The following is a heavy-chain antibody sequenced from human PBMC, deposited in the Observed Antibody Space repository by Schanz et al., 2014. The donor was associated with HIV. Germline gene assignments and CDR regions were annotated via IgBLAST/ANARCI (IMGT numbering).Heavy chain of an antibody. CDR3: TRSQFQLHWLDS. CDR1: GYTFSDYF. D-gene: IGHD1-1*01. J-gene: IGHJ5*01. Sequence: QVQLVQSGAEVKKPGASVTVSCKASGYTFSDYFMHWVRQAPGQGLEWMGWINPKNGDTRFARKFQGRVTMTRDTSINTVYMELSRLRHDDTAVYFCTRSQFQLHWLDSWGQGTLVTVSS. CDR2: INPKNGDT. V-gene: IGHV1-2*02.